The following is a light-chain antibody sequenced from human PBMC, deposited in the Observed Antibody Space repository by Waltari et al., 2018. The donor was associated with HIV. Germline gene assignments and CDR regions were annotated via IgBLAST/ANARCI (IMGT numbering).Light chain of an antibody. CDR2: GAS. Sequence: EIVLTQSPGTLSLSPGERATLSCRASQSVSSSYLAWYQQKPGQAPRLLIYGASSSGSGTDFTLTISRLEPEDFAVYYCQQYGSSPRTFGPGTKVDIK. CDR1: QSVSSSY. CDR3: QQYGSSPRT. V-gene: IGKV3-20*01. J-gene: IGKJ3*01.